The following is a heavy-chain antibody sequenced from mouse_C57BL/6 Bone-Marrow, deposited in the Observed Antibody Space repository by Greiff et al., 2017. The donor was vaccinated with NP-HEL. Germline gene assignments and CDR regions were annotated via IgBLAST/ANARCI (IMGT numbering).Heavy chain of an antibody. CDR1: GFSLTSYG. J-gene: IGHJ2*01. CDR2: IWSGGST. Sequence: VQLQQSGPGLVQPSQSLSITCTVSGFSLTSYGVHWVRQSPGKGLEWLGVIWSGGSTDYNAAFISRLSISKDNSKSQVFFKMNSLQADDTAIYYCARNKAYGYLFDYWGQGTTLTVSS. CDR3: ARNKAYGYLFDY. D-gene: IGHD2-2*01. V-gene: IGHV2-2*01.